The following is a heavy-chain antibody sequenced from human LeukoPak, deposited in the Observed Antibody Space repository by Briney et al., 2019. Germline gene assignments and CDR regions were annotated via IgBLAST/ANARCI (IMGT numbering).Heavy chain of an antibody. Sequence: ASVKVSCKASGYTFTSYGISWVRQAPGQGLEWMGWISAYNGNTNYAQKLQGRVTMTTDTSTSTAYMELRSLRSDDTAVYYCARDQPMATIPEYYYYAMDVWGQGTTVTVSS. CDR3: ARDQPMATIPEYYYYAMDV. CDR2: ISAYNGNT. CDR1: GYTFTSYG. J-gene: IGHJ6*02. V-gene: IGHV1-18*01. D-gene: IGHD5-12*01.